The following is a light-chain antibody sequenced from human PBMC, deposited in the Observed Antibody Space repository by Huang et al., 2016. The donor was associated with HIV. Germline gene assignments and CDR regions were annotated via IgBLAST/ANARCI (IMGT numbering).Light chain of an antibody. CDR2: WAS. V-gene: IGKV4-1*01. J-gene: IGKJ4*01. Sequence: DIVMTQSPDSLPVSLGARATINCKSSQSVFYSTNNNYLAWYQQKPGQPPKLLINWASTRESGVPDRFRGSGSGTDFTLTISSLQAEDVAVYYCQQYYSSPPTFGGGTKVEIK. CDR1: QSVFYSTNNNY. CDR3: QQYYSSPPT.